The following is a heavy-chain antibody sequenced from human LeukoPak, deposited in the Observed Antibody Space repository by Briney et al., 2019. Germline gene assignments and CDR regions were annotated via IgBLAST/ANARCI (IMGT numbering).Heavy chain of an antibody. CDR1: GFTFSSYW. J-gene: IGHJ5*02. Sequence: GGSLRLSCAASGFTFSSYWMSWVRQAPGKGLEWVANIKQDGSEKYYVDSVKGRFTISRDNAKNSLYLQMNSLRAEDTAVYYCARSSSWYRNWFDPWGQGTLVTVSS. CDR3: ARSSSWYRNWFDP. CDR2: IKQDGSEK. V-gene: IGHV3-7*01. D-gene: IGHD6-13*01.